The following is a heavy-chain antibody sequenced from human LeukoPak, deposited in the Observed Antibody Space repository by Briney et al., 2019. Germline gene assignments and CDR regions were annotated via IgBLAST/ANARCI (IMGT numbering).Heavy chain of an antibody. CDR2: ISSGGSTI. D-gene: IGHD2-2*01. CDR1: GFTFSDHC. J-gene: IGHJ4*02. Sequence: KSGGSLRLSCAASGFTFSDHCMSWIRQAPGKGLDWVSYISSGGSTIYYADSVRGRFTISRDNAKKSLYLQMNSLRAEDTAVYYCARVSCSSTSCPYGIYFDYWGQGTLVTVSS. CDR3: ARVSCSSTSCPYGIYFDY. V-gene: IGHV3-11*04.